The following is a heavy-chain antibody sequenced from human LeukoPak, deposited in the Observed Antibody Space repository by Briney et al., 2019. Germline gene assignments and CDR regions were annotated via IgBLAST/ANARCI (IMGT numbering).Heavy chain of an antibody. V-gene: IGHV1-69*04. CDR3: ARAGATTVYAFDI. D-gene: IGHD1-26*01. CDR1: GGTFSSYA. Sequence: ASVKVSCKASGGTFSSYAIIWVRQAPGQGLEWMGRIIPILGIANYAQKFQGRVTITADKSTSTAYMELSGLRSEDTAVYYCARAGATTVYAFDIWGQGTMVTVSS. CDR2: IIPILGIA. J-gene: IGHJ3*02.